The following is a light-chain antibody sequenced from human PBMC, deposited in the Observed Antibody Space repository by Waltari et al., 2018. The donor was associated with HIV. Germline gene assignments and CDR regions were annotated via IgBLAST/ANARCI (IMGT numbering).Light chain of an antibody. CDR3: TSFTSSSAWL. Sequence: LTQPASVSGSLGQSITFSCTGTSSDIGGYDYVSWYQQHPGKAPKIIIFDVTNRPSGVSDRFSGSKSGNTASLTISGLQAEDEADYYCTSFTSSSAWLFGGGTKLTVL. J-gene: IGLJ3*02. V-gene: IGLV2-14*03. CDR2: DVT. CDR1: SSDIGGYDY.